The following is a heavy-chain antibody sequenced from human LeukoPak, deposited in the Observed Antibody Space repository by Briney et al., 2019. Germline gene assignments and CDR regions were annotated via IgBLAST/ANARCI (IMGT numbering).Heavy chain of an antibody. Sequence: GGSLRLSCAASGFTFDDYAMHWVRQAPGKGLEWVSGITWNSGDIGYADSVKGRFTISRDNAKNSLYLQMNSLRAEDTAVYYCARGPDPRVWGQGTLVTVSS. CDR2: ITWNSGDI. V-gene: IGHV3-9*01. J-gene: IGHJ4*02. CDR3: ARGPDPRV. CDR1: GFTFDDYA.